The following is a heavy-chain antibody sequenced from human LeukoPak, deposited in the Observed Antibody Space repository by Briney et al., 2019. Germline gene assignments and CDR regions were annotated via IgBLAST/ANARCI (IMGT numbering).Heavy chain of an antibody. J-gene: IGHJ4*02. V-gene: IGHV3-53*01. CDR1: GFTVSSNY. CDR2: IYSGGST. Sequence: GGSLGLSCAASGFTVSSNYMSWVRQAPGKGLEWVSVIYSGGSTYYADSVKGRFTISRDNSKNTLYLQMNSLRAEDTAVYYCARIDDSSGYEYDYWGQGTLVTVSS. CDR3: ARIDDSSGYEYDY. D-gene: IGHD3-22*01.